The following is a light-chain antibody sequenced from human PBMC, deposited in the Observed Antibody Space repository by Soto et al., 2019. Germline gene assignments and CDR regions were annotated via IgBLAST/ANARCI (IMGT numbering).Light chain of an antibody. CDR3: QQYGNSPYT. V-gene: IGKV3-20*01. CDR2: VAS. CDR1: QSVTSNY. Sequence: EIVLTQSPGTLSLSPGERAALSCRASQSVTSNYLAWYQQKPGQAPRLLISVASSRATGIPDRFSGSGSGTDFTLTISRLEPEDFAVYYRQQYGNSPYTFGQGTKLEIK. J-gene: IGKJ2*01.